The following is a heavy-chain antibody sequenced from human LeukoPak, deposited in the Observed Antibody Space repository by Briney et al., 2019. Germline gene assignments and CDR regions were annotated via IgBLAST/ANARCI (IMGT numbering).Heavy chain of an antibody. CDR2: ITPFNGNT. D-gene: IGHD2-21*02. V-gene: IGHV1-45*02. CDR1: GYTFTYRY. Sequence: ASVKVSCKASGYTFTYRYLHWVRQAPGQALEWMGWITPFNGNTNYAQKFQDRVTTTRDGSMSTAYMELSSLRSEDTAMYYCATGVTDYYFDYWGQGTLVTVSS. J-gene: IGHJ4*02. CDR3: ATGVTDYYFDY.